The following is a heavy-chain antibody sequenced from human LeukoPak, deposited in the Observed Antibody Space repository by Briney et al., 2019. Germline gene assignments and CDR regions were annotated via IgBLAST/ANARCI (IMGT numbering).Heavy chain of an antibody. D-gene: IGHD4-17*01. CDR1: GYTFTSYG. V-gene: IGHV1-18*01. Sequence: ASVKVSCKASGYTFTSYGISWVRQAPGQGLEWMGWISAYNGNTNYAQKLQGRVTMTEDTSTDTAYMELSSLRSEDTAVYYCATADYGDYDYFDYWGQGTLVTVSS. CDR2: ISAYNGNT. CDR3: ATADYGDYDYFDY. J-gene: IGHJ4*02.